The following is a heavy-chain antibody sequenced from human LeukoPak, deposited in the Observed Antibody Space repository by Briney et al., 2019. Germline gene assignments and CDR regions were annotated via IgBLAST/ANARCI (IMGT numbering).Heavy chain of an antibody. CDR3: ARAGRPNIVVVTAADY. CDR1: GYTFTSYY. J-gene: IGHJ4*02. Sequence: ASVKVSCKASGYTFTSYYMHWVRQAPGQGLEWMGIINPSGGSTSYAQKFQGRVTMTRDTSTSTVYMKLSSLRSEDTAVYYCARAGRPNIVVVTAADYWGQGTLVTVSS. D-gene: IGHD2-21*02. CDR2: INPSGGST. V-gene: IGHV1-46*01.